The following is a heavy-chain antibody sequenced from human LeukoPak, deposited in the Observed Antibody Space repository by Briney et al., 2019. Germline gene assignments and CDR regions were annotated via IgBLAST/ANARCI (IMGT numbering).Heavy chain of an antibody. CDR2: IYYTGCT. D-gene: IGHD6-6*01. Sequence: SETLSLTCTVSGGSISSYYWSWLRQPPGKGLEWIGYIYYTGCTNYNPSLTSRVNISVDTSKNQFSLNLTSVTAADTAVYYCARWGSIAVARFDYWGQGTLVTVSS. CDR3: ARWGSIAVARFDY. V-gene: IGHV4-59*01. CDR1: GGSISSYY. J-gene: IGHJ4*02.